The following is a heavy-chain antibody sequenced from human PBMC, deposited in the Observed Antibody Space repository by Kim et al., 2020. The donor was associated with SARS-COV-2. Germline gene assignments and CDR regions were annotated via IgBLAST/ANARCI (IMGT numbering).Heavy chain of an antibody. CDR1: GYTFTGYY. Sequence: QVQLVQSGAEVKKPGASVKVSCKASGYTFTGYYMHWVRQAPGQGLEWMGWINPNSGGTNYAQKVQGRVTMPRDTSISTAYMELSRLRSDDTAVYYCAREVRGIPLYYYYYYMDVWGKGTTVTVSS. J-gene: IGHJ6*03. CDR2: INPNSGGT. V-gene: IGHV1-2*02. CDR3: AREVRGIPLYYYYYYMDV. D-gene: IGHD3-10*01.